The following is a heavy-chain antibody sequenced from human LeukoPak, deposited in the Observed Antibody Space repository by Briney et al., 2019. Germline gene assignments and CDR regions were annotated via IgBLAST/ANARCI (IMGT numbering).Heavy chain of an antibody. CDR2: ISGSGGST. CDR3: AKSLLWFGEFPYYFDY. Sequence: GGSLRLSCAASGFTFDDYGMSWVRQAPGKGLEWVSAISGSGGSTYYADSVKGRFAISRDNSKNTLYLQMNSLRAEDTAVYYCAKSLLWFGEFPYYFDYWGQGTLVTVSS. V-gene: IGHV3-23*01. J-gene: IGHJ4*02. CDR1: GFTFDDYG. D-gene: IGHD3-10*01.